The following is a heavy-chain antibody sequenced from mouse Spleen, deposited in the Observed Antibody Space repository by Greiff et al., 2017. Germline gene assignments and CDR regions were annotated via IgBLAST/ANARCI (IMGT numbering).Heavy chain of an antibody. CDR1: GFSLTSYG. J-gene: IGHJ4*01. V-gene: IGHV2-6-2*01. CDR3: ARQDGYYSYAMDY. Sequence: QVQLKQSGPDLVAPSQSLSITCTVSGFSLTSYGVHWVRQPPGKGLEWLVVIWSDGSTTYNSALKSRLSISKDNSKSQVFLKMNSLQTDDTAMYYCARQDGYYSYAMDYWGQGTSVTVSS. D-gene: IGHD2-3*01. CDR2: IWSDGST.